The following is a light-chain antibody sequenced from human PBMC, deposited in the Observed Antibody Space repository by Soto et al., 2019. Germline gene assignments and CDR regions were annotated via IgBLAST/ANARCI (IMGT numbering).Light chain of an antibody. Sequence: AVQMTQSPSSLSASVGDKVTITCRASEGVRNDLGWYQQKPGKAPNLLIYGASNLQSGVPSRFSGSGSGTDFTLTISSLQPEDSATYYCLQDYHYPWTFGQGTKVEIK. CDR1: EGVRND. CDR2: GAS. CDR3: LQDYHYPWT. V-gene: IGKV1-6*01. J-gene: IGKJ1*01.